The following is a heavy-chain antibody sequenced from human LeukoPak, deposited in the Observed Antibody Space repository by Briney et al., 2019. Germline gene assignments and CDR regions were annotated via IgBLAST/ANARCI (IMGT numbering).Heavy chain of an antibody. CDR2: IYYDGST. CDR3: ARDVRNAGMIFGVVDKCLGP. CDR1: GGSVSSSSYY. Sequence: PSETLSLTCSVSGGSVSSSSYYWNWIRQPPGRGLEWIGHIYYDGSTNYNPSLKSRVTISVDTSKNHFSLRLSSVTAADTAVYYCARDVRNAGMIFGVVDKCLGPWGQGTLVTVSS. V-gene: IGHV4-61*03. D-gene: IGHD3/OR15-3a*01. J-gene: IGHJ5*02.